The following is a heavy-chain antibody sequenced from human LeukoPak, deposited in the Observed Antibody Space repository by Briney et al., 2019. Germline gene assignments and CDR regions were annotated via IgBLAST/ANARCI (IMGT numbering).Heavy chain of an antibody. J-gene: IGHJ4*02. CDR3: AKATYYYDSSGPEFDY. D-gene: IGHD3-22*01. CDR2: ISGSSDYI. CDR1: GFTFRTST. Sequence: PGESLRLSCAASGFTFRTSTVNWFRQAPGKGLEWVSSISGSSDYIYYADSVKGRFTISRDNSKNTLYLQMNSLRAEDTAVYYCAKATYYYDSSGPEFDYWGQGTLVTVSS. V-gene: IGHV3-21*01.